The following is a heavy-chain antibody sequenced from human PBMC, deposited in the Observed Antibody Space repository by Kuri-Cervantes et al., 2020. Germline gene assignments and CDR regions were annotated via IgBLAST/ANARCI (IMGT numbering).Heavy chain of an antibody. D-gene: IGHD1-26*01. CDR3: AKVGRYGYAFDI. CDR2: ISSSSSYI. V-gene: IGHV3-21*04. J-gene: IGHJ3*02. CDR1: GFTFSSYS. Sequence: GESLKISCAASGFTFSSYSMNWVRQAPGKGLEWVSSISSSSSYIYYADSVKGRFTISRDNAKNSLYLQMNSLRAEDTAVYYCAKVGRYGYAFDIWGQGTMVTVSS.